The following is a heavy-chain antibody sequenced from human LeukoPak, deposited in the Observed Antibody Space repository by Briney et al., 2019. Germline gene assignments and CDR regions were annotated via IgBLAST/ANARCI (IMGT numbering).Heavy chain of an antibody. Sequence: PGGSLRLSCAASGFTFSSYWMSWVRQAPGKGLEWVANIKEDGSEKNYVDSVKGRFTISRDNAKNSLYLQLNSLRAEDTAVYYCLRGRYLDYWGQGTLVTVSS. D-gene: IGHD1-26*01. CDR2: IKEDGSEK. J-gene: IGHJ4*02. V-gene: IGHV3-7*01. CDR3: LRGRYLDY. CDR1: GFTFSSYW.